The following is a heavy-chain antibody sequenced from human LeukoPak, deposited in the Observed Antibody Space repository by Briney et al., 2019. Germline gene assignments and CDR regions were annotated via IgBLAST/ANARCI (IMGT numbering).Heavy chain of an antibody. D-gene: IGHD6-19*01. Sequence: ASVKVSCKASGYTFTSYGISWVRQAPGQGLEWMGWISAHNGNTNYAQKLQGRVTMTRDTSKSTAYMELRSLRSDDTAVYYCAGLSPLVAGDYWGQGTLVTVSS. CDR1: GYTFTSYG. V-gene: IGHV1-18*01. CDR2: ISAHNGNT. CDR3: AGLSPLVAGDY. J-gene: IGHJ4*02.